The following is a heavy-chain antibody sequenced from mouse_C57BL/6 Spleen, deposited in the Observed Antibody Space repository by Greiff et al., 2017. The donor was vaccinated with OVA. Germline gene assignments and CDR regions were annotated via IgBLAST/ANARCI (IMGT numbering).Heavy chain of an antibody. D-gene: IGHD2-1*01. CDR3: TEGNYGAMDY. Sequence: EVKLQESGEGLVKPGGSLKLSCAASGFTFSSYAMSWVRQTPEKRLEWVAYISSGGDYISSADTVKGRFTISRGNARNTLYLQMSSLKSEDTAMYYCTEGNYGAMDYWGQGTSVTVSS. V-gene: IGHV5-9-1*02. CDR2: ISSGGDYI. CDR1: GFTFSSYA. J-gene: IGHJ4*01.